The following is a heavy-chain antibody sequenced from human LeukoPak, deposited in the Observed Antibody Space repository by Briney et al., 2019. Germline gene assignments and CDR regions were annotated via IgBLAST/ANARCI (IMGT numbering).Heavy chain of an antibody. Sequence: PSETLSLTCSVSGGSISSSSYYWGWIRQPPGKGLEWIESIYYSGSTYYNPSLKSRVIISVDTSKNQFSLKLTSVTAADTAVYYCARRVAAARYPGHDAFYIWGQGTMVTVSS. CDR2: IYYSGST. CDR1: GGSISSSSYY. V-gene: IGHV4-39*01. CDR3: ARRVAAARYPGHDAFYI. D-gene: IGHD6-13*01. J-gene: IGHJ3*02.